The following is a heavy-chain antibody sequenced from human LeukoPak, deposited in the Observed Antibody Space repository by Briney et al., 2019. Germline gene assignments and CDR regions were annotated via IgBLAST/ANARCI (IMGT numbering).Heavy chain of an antibody. Sequence: GASVKVSCKASGYTFTSYYMHWVRQAPGQGLEWMGIINPSGGSTSYAQKFQGRVTMTRDTSTSTVYMELSSLRSEDTAVYYCARDSPDYYDSSGYYHFDYWGQGTLVTVSS. CDR1: GYTFTSYY. D-gene: IGHD3-22*01. CDR3: ARDSPDYYDSSGYYHFDY. V-gene: IGHV1-46*01. CDR2: INPSGGST. J-gene: IGHJ4*02.